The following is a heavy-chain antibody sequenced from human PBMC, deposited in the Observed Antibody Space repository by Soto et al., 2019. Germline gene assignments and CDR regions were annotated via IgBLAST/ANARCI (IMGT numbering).Heavy chain of an antibody. CDR1: GYSFSNFW. J-gene: IGHJ4*02. D-gene: IGHD1-7*01. CDR3: AGWNYDY. CDR2: IYPDDSDT. V-gene: IGHV5-51*01. Sequence: GESLKISCQASGYSFSNFWIAWVRQMPGEGLEWLGIIYPDDSDTRYSPSFLGQVTISADKSIKNTLYLQMDSLRPEDTAQYYCAGWNYDYWGQGTQVTVSS.